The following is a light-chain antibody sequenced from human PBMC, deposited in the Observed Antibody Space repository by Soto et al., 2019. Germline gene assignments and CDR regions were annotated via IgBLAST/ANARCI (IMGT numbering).Light chain of an antibody. CDR1: QSISSW. V-gene: IGKV1-5*01. CDR2: DAS. Sequence: DIQMTQSPSTLSASVGDRVTSTCRASQSISSWLAWYQQKPGKAPKILISDASILENGVPSRFSGTGSGTEFTLTISNLQPDDFATYFCQQYNSFSLITFGQGTRLEI. CDR3: QQYNSFSLIT. J-gene: IGKJ5*01.